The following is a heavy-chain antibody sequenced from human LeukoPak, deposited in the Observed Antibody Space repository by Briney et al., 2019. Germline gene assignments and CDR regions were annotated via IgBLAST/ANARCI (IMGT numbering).Heavy chain of an antibody. CDR2: INHSGST. CDR1: GGSFSGYY. CDR3: ARGLPIYSSGWYKSKRWFDP. Sequence: PSETLSLTCAVYGGSFSGYYWSWIRQPPGKGLEWIGEINHSGSTNYNPSLKSRVTISVDTSKNQFSLKPSSVTAADTAVYYCARGLPIYSSGWYKSKRWFDPWGQGTLVTVSS. J-gene: IGHJ5*02. V-gene: IGHV4-34*01. D-gene: IGHD6-19*01.